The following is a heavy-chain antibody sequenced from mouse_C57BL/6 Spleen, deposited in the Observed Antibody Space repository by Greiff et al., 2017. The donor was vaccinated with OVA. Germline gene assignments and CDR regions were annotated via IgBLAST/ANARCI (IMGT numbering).Heavy chain of an antibody. CDR1: GFSLTSYG. D-gene: IGHD2-5*01. Sequence: QVQLQQSGPGLVQPSQSLSITCTVSGFSLTSYGVHWVRQSPGKGLEWLGVIWSGGSTDYNAAFISRLSISKDNSKSQVFFKMNSLQADDTAIYYCASPFYYSNYDYAMDYWGQGTSVTVSS. V-gene: IGHV2-2*01. CDR3: ASPFYYSNYDYAMDY. CDR2: IWSGGST. J-gene: IGHJ4*01.